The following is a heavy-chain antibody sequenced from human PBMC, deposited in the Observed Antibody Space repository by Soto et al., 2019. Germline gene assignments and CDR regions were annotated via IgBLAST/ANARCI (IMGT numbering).Heavy chain of an antibody. J-gene: IGHJ4*02. D-gene: IGHD6-19*01. CDR2: IGSDGTAI. CDR1: GFTFNSYA. V-gene: IGHV3-23*05. CDR3: VRPGLTVPGTRYFDH. Sequence: EVQLLESGGAFVQPGGSLRLSCAASGFTFNSYAMSWVRQAPGKGLEWVSAIGSDGTAIQYADSVKGRLTISKDNSNDMLYVQMNSLRAEDTAVYYCVRPGLTVPGTRYFDHWGQGALVTVSS.